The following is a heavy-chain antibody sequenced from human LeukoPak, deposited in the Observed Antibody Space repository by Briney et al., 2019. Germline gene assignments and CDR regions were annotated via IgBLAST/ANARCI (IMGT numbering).Heavy chain of an antibody. CDR1: GCTYSSYA. CDR2: IIPIFGTA. V-gene: IGHV1-69*05. Sequence: SVKVSCKASGCTYSSYAISWVRQAPGQGLDWMGRIIPIFGTANYAPKFQGRVTITTDESTSTAYMELSSLRSEDTAVYYCAQMPDGYNGVVEYWGQGTLVTVSS. CDR3: AQMPDGYNGVVEY. D-gene: IGHD5-24*01. J-gene: IGHJ4*02.